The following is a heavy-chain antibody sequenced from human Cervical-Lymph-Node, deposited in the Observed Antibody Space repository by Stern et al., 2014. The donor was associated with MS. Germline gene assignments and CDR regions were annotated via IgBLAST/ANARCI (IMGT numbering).Heavy chain of an antibody. Sequence: QVQLVQSGAEVKKPGASVRVSCKASGYTFTTYGVTWVRQAPGQGLEWMGWISPHNANTYYAQKVRDRVTMTTDTSTSTAYMELRSLRSDDTAMYYCARSYYDILTGYQGVRFDPWGQGTLVTVSS. CDR3: ARSYYDILTGYQGVRFDP. CDR2: ISPHNANT. D-gene: IGHD3-9*01. V-gene: IGHV1-18*01. J-gene: IGHJ5*02. CDR1: GYTFTTYG.